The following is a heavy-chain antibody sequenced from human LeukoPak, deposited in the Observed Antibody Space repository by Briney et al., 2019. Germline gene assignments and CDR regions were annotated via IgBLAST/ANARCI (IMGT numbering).Heavy chain of an antibody. J-gene: IGHJ4*02. V-gene: IGHV1-69*13. CDR2: IIPIFGTA. D-gene: IGHD6-13*01. CDR3: ASTLSGIAAAGREPSDY. Sequence: SVKVSCKASGGTFSSCAISWVRQAPGQGLEWMGGIIPIFGTANYAQKFQGRVTITADESTSTAYMELSSLRSEDTAVYYCASTLSGIAAAGREPSDYWGQGTLVTVSS. CDR1: GGTFSSCA.